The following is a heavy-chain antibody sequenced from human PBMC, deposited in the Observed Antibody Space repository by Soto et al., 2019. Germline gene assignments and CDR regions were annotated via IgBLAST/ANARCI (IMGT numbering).Heavy chain of an antibody. CDR3: ANTTQWELPYFAS. CDR1: GLTFSSYA. D-gene: IGHD1-26*01. J-gene: IGHJ4*02. V-gene: IGHV3-23*01. CDR2: ISGSGGIT. Sequence: EVQLLESGGGLVQPGGSLRLSCAASGLTFSSYAMSWVRQAPGKGLEWVSSISGSGGITYSADSVKGRFTISRDNSKNTLYLQMNSLRAEDTAVYYCANTTQWELPYFASWGQGTLVTVSS.